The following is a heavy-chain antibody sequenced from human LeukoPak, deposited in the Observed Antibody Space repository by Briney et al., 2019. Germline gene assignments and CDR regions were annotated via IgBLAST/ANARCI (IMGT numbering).Heavy chain of an antibody. J-gene: IGHJ4*02. CDR2: IYYSGST. D-gene: IGHD2-8*01. CDR1: GGSVSSSSYC. V-gene: IGHV4-39*01. Sequence: PSETLSLTCTVSGGSVSSSSYCWGWIRQSPGKGLEWIGSIYYSGSTYYNPPLMSRVTLSVDPSKNQFSLKLSSVTAADTAVYYCHSGTNGRYYIDYWGQGTLVTVSS. CDR3: HSGTNGRYYIDY.